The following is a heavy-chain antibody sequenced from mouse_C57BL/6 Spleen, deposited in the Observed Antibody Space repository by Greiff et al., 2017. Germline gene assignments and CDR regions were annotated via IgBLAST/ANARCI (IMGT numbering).Heavy chain of an antibody. Sequence: VQLQQPGAELVRPGTSVKLSCKASGYTFTSSWMHWVKQRPGQGLEWIGVIDPSDSYTNYNQKFKGKATLTVDTSSSTAYMQLSSLTSEDSAVYYCARQGYGSSYFDVWGTGTTVTVSS. D-gene: IGHD1-1*01. CDR3: ARQGYGSSYFDV. CDR1: GYTFTSSW. CDR2: IDPSDSYT. J-gene: IGHJ1*03. V-gene: IGHV1-59*01.